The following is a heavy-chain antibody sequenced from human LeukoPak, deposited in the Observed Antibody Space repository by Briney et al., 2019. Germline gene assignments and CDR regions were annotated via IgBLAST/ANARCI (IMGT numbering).Heavy chain of an antibody. Sequence: SETLSLTCTVSGGSISSYYWSWIRQPAGKGLEWIGRIYTSGSTNYNPSLKSRVTMSVDTSKNQFSLKLSSVTAADTGIYYCARAPEFSSGWLLDCWGQGSLVTVSS. CDR3: ARAPEFSSGWLLDC. J-gene: IGHJ4*02. CDR2: IYTSGST. D-gene: IGHD6-19*01. CDR1: GGSISSYY. V-gene: IGHV4-4*07.